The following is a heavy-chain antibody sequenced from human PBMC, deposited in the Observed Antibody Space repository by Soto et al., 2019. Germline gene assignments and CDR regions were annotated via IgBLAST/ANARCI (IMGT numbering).Heavy chain of an antibody. CDR2: ISWNSGSI. CDR3: AKVSGYDFWSGYYL. CDR1: GFTFDDYA. J-gene: IGHJ4*02. Sequence: GGSLRLSCAASGFTFDDYAMHWVRQAPGKGLEWVSGISWNSGSIGYADSVKGRFTISRDNAKNSLYQQMNSLRAEDTALYYCAKVSGYDFWSGYYLWGQGTLVTVSS. D-gene: IGHD3-3*01. V-gene: IGHV3-9*01.